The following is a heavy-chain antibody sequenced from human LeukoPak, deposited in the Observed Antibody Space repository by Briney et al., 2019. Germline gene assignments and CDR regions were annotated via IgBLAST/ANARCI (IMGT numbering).Heavy chain of an antibody. V-gene: IGHV1-2*02. CDR1: GYTFTGYY. CDR3: ANARHRYYYDSSGYSSTNPNYYYYYYMDV. D-gene: IGHD3-22*01. J-gene: IGHJ6*03. Sequence: ASVKVSCKASGYTFTGYYMHWVRQAPGQGLEWMGWINPNSGGTNYAQKFQGRVTMTRDTSISTAYMELSRLRSGDTAVYYCANARHRYYYDSSGYSSTNPNYYYYYYMDVWGKGTTVTVSS. CDR2: INPNSGGT.